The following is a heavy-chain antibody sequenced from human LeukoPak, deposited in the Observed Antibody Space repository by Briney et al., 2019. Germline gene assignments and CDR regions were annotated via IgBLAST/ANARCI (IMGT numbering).Heavy chain of an antibody. Sequence: SVKVSCKASGYTFTSYGISWVRQAPGQGLEWMGGIIPIFGIANYAQKFQGRVTITADESTSTAYMELSSLRSEDTAVYYCARGAGYCSSTSCYIVYDYYYYGMDVWAKGPRSPSP. D-gene: IGHD2-2*02. J-gene: IGHJ6*02. CDR1: GYTFTSYG. CDR2: IIPIFGIA. CDR3: ARGAGYCSSTSCYIVYDYYYYGMDV. V-gene: IGHV1-69*13.